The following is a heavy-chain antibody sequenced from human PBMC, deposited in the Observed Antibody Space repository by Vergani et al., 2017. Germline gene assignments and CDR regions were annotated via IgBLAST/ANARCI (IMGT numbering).Heavy chain of an antibody. CDR2: ISSSSSYI. J-gene: IGHJ3*02. V-gene: IGHV3-21*01. D-gene: IGHD6-13*01. CDR1: GFTFSSYA. CDR3: ARVWGEDRGMDAFDI. Sequence: EVQLLESGGGLVQPGGSLRLSCAASGFTFSSYAMNWVRQAPGKGLEWVSSISSSSSYIYYADSVKGRFTISRDNAKNSLYLQMNSLRAEDTAVYYCARVWGEDRGMDAFDIWGQGTMVTVSS.